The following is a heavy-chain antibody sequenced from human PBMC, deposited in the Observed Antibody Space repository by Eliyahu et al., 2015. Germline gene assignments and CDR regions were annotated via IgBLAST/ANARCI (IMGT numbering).Heavy chain of an antibody. CDR2: IYYSGST. J-gene: IGHJ4*02. CDR1: GGXIXSXSYY. D-gene: IGHD6-19*01. V-gene: IGHV4-39*01. Sequence: QLQLQESGPGLVKPSETLSLTCXVSGGXIXSXSYYWGWIRQPPGKGLEWIGSIYYSGSTYYNPSLKSRVTISVDTPKNQFSLKLSSVTAADTAVYYCARLGIAVAGGYYFDYWGQGTLVTVSS. CDR3: ARLGIAVAGGYYFDY.